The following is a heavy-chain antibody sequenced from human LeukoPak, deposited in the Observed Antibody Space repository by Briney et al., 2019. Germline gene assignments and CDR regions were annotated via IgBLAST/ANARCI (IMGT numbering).Heavy chain of an antibody. D-gene: IGHD3-3*01. CDR2: IYYSGST. Sequence: SETLSLTCTVSGGSISSSSYYWGWIRQPPGKGLEWIGSIYYSGSTYYNPSLKSRVTISVDTSKNQFSLKLSSVTAADTAVYYCARDIRDWSGSLDYFDYWGQGTLVTVSS. J-gene: IGHJ4*02. V-gene: IGHV4-39*07. CDR3: ARDIRDWSGSLDYFDY. CDR1: GGSISSSSYY.